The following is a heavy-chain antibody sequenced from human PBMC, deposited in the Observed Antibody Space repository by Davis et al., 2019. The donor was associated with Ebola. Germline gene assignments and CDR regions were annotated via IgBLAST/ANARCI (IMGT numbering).Heavy chain of an antibody. Sequence: SETLSLTCTVSGGSVSSGSYYWSWIRQPPGKGLEWIGYIYYSGSTYYNPSLKSRVTISVDRSKNQFSLKLSSVTAADTAVYYCARGYSSSWADYWGQGTLVTVSS. CDR3: ARGYSSSWADY. J-gene: IGHJ4*02. V-gene: IGHV4-61*01. CDR2: IYYSGST. CDR1: GGSVSSGSYY. D-gene: IGHD6-13*01.